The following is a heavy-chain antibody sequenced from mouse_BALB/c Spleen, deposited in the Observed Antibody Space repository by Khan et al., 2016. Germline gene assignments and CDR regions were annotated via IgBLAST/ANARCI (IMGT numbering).Heavy chain of an antibody. V-gene: IGHV3-2*02. Sequence: EVQLQESGPGLVKPSQSLSLTCTVTGYSITSDYAWNWIRQFPGNKLEWMGYISYSGSTSYNPSLKSRISITRDTSKNHSVLQMNTVPPADTATYTGARDNYGNSYFDYWGQGTTLTVSS. CDR1: GYSITSDYA. CDR2: ISYSGST. D-gene: IGHD1-1*01. J-gene: IGHJ2*01. CDR3: ARDNYGNSYFDY.